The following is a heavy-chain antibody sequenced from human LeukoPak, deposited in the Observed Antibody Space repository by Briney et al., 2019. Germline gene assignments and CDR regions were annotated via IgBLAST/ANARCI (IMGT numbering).Heavy chain of an antibody. Sequence: GGSLRLSCAASGFTFSSYAMSWVRQAPGKGLEWVSGITDSGFTTFYANSEKGRFTISRDNSKNTLYLQMNSLRAEDTDVYYCASAGFCSSTTCYNRFDHWGQGTLVTVSS. CDR2: ITDSGFTT. CDR1: GFTFSSYA. CDR3: ASAGFCSSTTCYNRFDH. J-gene: IGHJ4*02. D-gene: IGHD2-2*02. V-gene: IGHV3-23*01.